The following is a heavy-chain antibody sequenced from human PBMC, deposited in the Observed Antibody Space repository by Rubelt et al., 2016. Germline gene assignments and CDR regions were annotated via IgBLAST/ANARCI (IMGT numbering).Heavy chain of an antibody. V-gene: IGHV3-7*04. CDR2: IKQGGSEK. Sequence: EVHLVESGGGLVKPGGSLRLSCAASAFSFSTYTMSWVRQAPGKGLEWVANIKQGGSEKYYVDSVRGRFTISRDDAENSLYLQINSLGAEDTAVYYCARENRNRGGMDVWGQGTTVTVAS. CDR1: AFSFSTYT. J-gene: IGHJ6*02. D-gene: IGHD1-14*01. CDR3: ARENRNRGGMDV.